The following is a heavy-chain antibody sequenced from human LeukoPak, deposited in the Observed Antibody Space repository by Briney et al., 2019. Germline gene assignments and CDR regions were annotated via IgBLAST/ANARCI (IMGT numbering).Heavy chain of an antibody. Sequence: SGGSLRLSCAASGFTVSSNYMSWVRQAPGKGLEWVSVIYSGGSTCYADSVKGRFTISRDNSKHTLYLQMNSLRVEDTAVYYCARDRLYSSSSEDYWGQGTLVTVSS. CDR1: GFTVSSNY. CDR2: IYSGGST. V-gene: IGHV3-53*01. J-gene: IGHJ4*02. CDR3: ARDRLYSSSSEDY. D-gene: IGHD6-6*01.